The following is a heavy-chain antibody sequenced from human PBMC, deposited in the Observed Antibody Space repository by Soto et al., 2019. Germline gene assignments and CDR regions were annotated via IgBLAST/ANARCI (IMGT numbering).Heavy chain of an antibody. CDR2: IYSGGST. V-gene: IGHV3-53*04. J-gene: IGHJ4*02. D-gene: IGHD6-19*01. CDR3: ARVSVYSSGWQYYFDY. CDR1: GFTVSSNY. Sequence: EVQLVESGGGLVQPGGSLRLSCAASGFTVSSNYMSWVRQAPGKGLEWVSVIYSGGSTYYADSVKGRFTISRHNSKNTLYLQMNRLRAEDTAVYYCARVSVYSSGWQYYFDYWGQGTLVTVSS.